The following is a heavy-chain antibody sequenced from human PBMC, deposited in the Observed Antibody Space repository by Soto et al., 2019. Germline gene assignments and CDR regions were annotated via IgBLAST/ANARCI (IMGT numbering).Heavy chain of an antibody. V-gene: IGHV3-23*01. J-gene: IGHJ4*01. CDR1: GFTFSSYA. D-gene: IGHD6-6*01. CDR3: EKGGTYSSSGQGVDY. Sequence: GGSLRLSCAASGFTFSSYAMSWVRQAPGNGLDWVSAISGRGGSTYYADSVKARFTISRDNSKNTLYLQMNSLRAEDTDVYYCEKGGTYSSSGQGVDYWGQGTLVTVSS. CDR2: ISGRGGST.